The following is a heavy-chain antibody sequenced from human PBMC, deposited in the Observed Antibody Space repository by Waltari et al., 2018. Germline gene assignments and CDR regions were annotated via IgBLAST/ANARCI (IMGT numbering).Heavy chain of an antibody. D-gene: IGHD3-10*01. Sequence: EVRLAVSGGCLVKPGWSLRLSCTASGFDFSDYAMNWVRQAPGTGLEWVSSIGGTHSNIFYADSVKGRFTVSRDNAKNSLYLQMDNLRAEDSGLYFCTRDLYGSGGDWFDPWGQGTLVTVSS. CDR2: IGGTHSNI. V-gene: IGHV3-21*03. CDR3: TRDLYGSGGDWFDP. J-gene: IGHJ5*02. CDR1: GFDFSDYA.